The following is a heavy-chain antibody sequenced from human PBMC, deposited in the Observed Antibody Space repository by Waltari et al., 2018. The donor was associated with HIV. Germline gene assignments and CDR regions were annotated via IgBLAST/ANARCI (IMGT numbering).Heavy chain of an antibody. V-gene: IGHV3-48*03. J-gene: IGHJ6*02. CDR2: IGSSGTTI. CDR1: GFPFSSYE. CDR3: ARVNQVLYYGMDV. D-gene: IGHD2-2*02. Sequence: EMQLVESGGGLVQPGGSLRLSGVASGFPFSSYEMNWVRQVPGKGLEWISYIGSSGTTISYADSVKGRFTFSRDNAKKSLFLQMNSLRVEDTAVYWCARVNQVLYYGMDVWGQGTTVTVSS.